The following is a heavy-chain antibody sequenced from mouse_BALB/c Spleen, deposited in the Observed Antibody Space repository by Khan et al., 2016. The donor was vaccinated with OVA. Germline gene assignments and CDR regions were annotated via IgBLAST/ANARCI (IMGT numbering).Heavy chain of an antibody. J-gene: IGHJ4*01. CDR2: IWSGGST. CDR1: GFSLTSYG. CDR3: ASSPNSLLRVRRAMDY. Sequence: QVQLQQSGPGLVQPSQSLSITCTVSGFSLTSYGVHWVRQSPGKGLEWLGVIWSGGSTDYNAAFISRLSISKDNSKSQVLLKMSSLQANDTAKYXCASSPNSLLRVRRAMDYWGQGTSVTVSS. D-gene: IGHD1-2*01. V-gene: IGHV2-2*02.